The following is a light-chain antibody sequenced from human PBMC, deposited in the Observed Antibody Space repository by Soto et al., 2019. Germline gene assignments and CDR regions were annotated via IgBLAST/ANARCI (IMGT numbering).Light chain of an antibody. CDR2: GAS. CDR1: QSVSSN. Sequence: EGVVTQSPATLSVSPGERATLSRRASQSVSSNLAWYQQKPGQAPRLLIYGASTRATGIPARFSGSGSGTEFTLTISSLQSEDFAVYYCHQYDNWPKTFGQGTRLEIK. J-gene: IGKJ5*01. CDR3: HQYDNWPKT. V-gene: IGKV3-15*01.